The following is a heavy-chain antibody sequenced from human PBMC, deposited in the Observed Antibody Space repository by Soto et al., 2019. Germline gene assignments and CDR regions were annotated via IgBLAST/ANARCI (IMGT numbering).Heavy chain of an antibody. CDR1: GFTFSTYA. CDR2: ISASGAGT. J-gene: IGHJ5*02. Sequence: EAQMLESGGGSVQPGGSLRLSCAASGFTFSTYAVAWVRQSPGKGLEWVSSISASGAGTWYADSVKGRFTISRDNSKNTLYLQMNSLRAEDTAVYYCARRPTATASWGQGTLVTVSS. CDR3: ARRPTATAS. D-gene: IGHD1-1*01. V-gene: IGHV3-23*01.